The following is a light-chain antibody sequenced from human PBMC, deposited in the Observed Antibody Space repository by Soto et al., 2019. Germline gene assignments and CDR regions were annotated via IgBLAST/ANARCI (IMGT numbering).Light chain of an antibody. CDR3: QQSYSTPRT. J-gene: IGKJ2*02. Sequence: DIQMTQSPSSLSASVGDRVTITCRARQSISSYLNWYQQNPGKAPKLLIYAASSLQSGVPSRFSGSGSGTDFTRTSSSLQPEDFATYYCQQSYSTPRTFGQGTKLEIK. CDR1: QSISSY. V-gene: IGKV1-39*01. CDR2: AAS.